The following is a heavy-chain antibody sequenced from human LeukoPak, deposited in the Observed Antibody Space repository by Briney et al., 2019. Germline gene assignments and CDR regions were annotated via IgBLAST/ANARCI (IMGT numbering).Heavy chain of an antibody. J-gene: IGHJ4*02. CDR3: AKDGRRFGRHYDILTGPHYFDY. CDR2: ISGSGGST. D-gene: IGHD3-9*01. CDR1: GFTFSSYA. Sequence: TGGSLRLSCAASGFTFSSYAMTWVRQAPGKGLEWVSAISGSGGSTYYADSVKGRFTISRDNSKNTLYLQMNSLRAEDTAVYYCAKDGRRFGRHYDILTGPHYFDYWGQGTLVTVSS. V-gene: IGHV3-23*01.